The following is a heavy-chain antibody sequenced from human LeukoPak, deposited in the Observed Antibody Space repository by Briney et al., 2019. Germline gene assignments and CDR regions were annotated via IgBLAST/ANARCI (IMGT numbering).Heavy chain of an antibody. D-gene: IGHD3-3*01. Sequence: SETLSLTCAVYGGSFSGYYWSWIRQPPGKGLEWIGEINHSGSTNYNPSLKSRVTISVDTSKNQFSLKLSSVTAADTAVYYCASNWPPYYDFWSGYYGNYYYMDVWGKGTTVTVSS. V-gene: IGHV4-34*01. CDR3: ASNWPPYYDFWSGYYGNYYYMDV. CDR2: INHSGST. J-gene: IGHJ6*03. CDR1: GGSFSGYY.